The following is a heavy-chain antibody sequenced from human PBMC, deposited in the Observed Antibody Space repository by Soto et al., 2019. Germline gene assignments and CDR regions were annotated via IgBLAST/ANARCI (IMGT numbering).Heavy chain of an antibody. V-gene: IGHV3-23*01. D-gene: IGHD2-2*01. CDR1: GFTFSSYA. CDR2: ISGSGGST. J-gene: IGHJ4*02. CDR3: AKDQRSVLVPAACDY. Sequence: GGSLRLSCAASGFTFSSYAMSWVRQAPGKGLEWVSAISGSGGSTYYADSVKGRFTISRDNSKNTLYLQMNSLRAEDTAVYYCAKDQRSVLVPAACDYWGQGTLVTVSS.